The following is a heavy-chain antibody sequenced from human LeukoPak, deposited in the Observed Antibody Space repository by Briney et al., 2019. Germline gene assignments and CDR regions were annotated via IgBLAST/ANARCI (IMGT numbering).Heavy chain of an antibody. Sequence: SETLSLTCTVSGGSISSYYWSWIRQPPGKGLEWIGYIYYSGSTNYNPSLKSRVTISVDTSKNQFSLKLSSVTAADTAVYYCARSPSGWLNYSDYWGQGTLVTVSS. J-gene: IGHJ4*02. CDR1: GGSISSYY. CDR2: IYYSGST. V-gene: IGHV4-59*01. D-gene: IGHD3-9*01. CDR3: ARSPSGWLNYSDY.